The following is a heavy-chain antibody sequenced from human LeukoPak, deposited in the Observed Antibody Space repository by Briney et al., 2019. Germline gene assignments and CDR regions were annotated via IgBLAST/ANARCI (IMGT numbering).Heavy chain of an antibody. J-gene: IGHJ4*02. CDR3: ARGRSSGDDY. Sequence: KTSETLSLTCTVSGGSISSYYWSWIRQPPGKGLEWIGYIYYSGSTNYNPSLTSRVTISVDTSKNQFSLKLTSVTAADTAVYYCARGRSSGDDYWDQGTLVTVSS. CDR2: IYYSGST. D-gene: IGHD6-19*01. CDR1: GGSISSYY. V-gene: IGHV4-59*01.